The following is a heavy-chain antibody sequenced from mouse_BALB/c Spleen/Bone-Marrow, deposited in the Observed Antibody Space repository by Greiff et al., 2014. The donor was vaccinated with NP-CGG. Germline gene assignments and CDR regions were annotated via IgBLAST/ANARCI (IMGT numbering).Heavy chain of an antibody. CDR1: GFSLTSYG. CDR2: IWSGGST. Sequence: VHLVESXPGLVQPSQSLSITCTVSGFSLTSYGVHWVRQSPGKGLDWLGVIWSGGSTDYNAAFISRLSIIKDNSKSQVFFKMNSLQANDTAIYYCARNGDAWFAYWGQGTLVTVSA. V-gene: IGHV2-2*02. J-gene: IGHJ3*01. D-gene: IGHD3-3*01. CDR3: ARNGDAWFAY.